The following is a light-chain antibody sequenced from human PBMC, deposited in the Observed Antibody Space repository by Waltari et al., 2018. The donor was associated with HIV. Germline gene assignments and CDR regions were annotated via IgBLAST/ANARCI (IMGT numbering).Light chain of an antibody. Sequence: QSALTQPASVSGSPGQSITISCTGTSSDFGGYNLVSWYQQHPGKAPKLMIYEVSKRPSGVSKRFSGSKSGNTASLTISGLQAEDEADYYGCAYAGSTTYVIFGGGTKLTVL. CDR1: SSDFGGYNL. CDR2: EVS. CDR3: CAYAGSTTYVI. J-gene: IGLJ2*01. V-gene: IGLV2-23*02.